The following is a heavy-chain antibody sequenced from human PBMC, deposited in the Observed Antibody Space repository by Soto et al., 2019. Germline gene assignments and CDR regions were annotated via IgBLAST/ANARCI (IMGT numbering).Heavy chain of an antibody. D-gene: IGHD2-2*01. J-gene: IGHJ5*02. CDR3: ARGRARYCSSTSCYGWRLNWFDP. V-gene: IGHV4-34*01. Sequence: QVQLQQWGAGLLKPSETLSLTCAVYGGSFSGYYWSWIRQPPGKGLEWIGEINHSGSTNYNPSLNIRVTISVDTSKNQFSLKLSSVTAADTAVYYCARGRARYCSSTSCYGWRLNWFDPWGQGTLVTVSS. CDR2: INHSGST. CDR1: GGSFSGYY.